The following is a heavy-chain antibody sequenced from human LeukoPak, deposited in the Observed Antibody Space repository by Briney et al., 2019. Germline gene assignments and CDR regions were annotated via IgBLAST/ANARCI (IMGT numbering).Heavy chain of an antibody. V-gene: IGHV3-30*02. Sequence: GGSLRLSCAASGFTFSSYGMHWVRQAPGKGLEWVAFIRYDGSNKYYADSVKGRFTISRDNSKNTLYLQMNSLRAEDTAVYYCAKGSPLTYYYGSGSSFDYWGQGTLVTVSS. CDR2: IRYDGSNK. D-gene: IGHD3-10*01. J-gene: IGHJ4*02. CDR3: AKGSPLTYYYGSGSSFDY. CDR1: GFTFSSYG.